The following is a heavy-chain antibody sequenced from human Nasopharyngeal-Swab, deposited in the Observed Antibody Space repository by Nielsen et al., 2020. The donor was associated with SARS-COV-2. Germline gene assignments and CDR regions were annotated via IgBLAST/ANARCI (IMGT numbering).Heavy chain of an antibody. D-gene: IGHD6-19*01. CDR2: IKQDGSEK. J-gene: IGHJ4*02. CDR3: ARDRIAVAGEFDY. V-gene: IGHV3-7*03. Sequence: WIRQPPGKGLECVANIKQDGSEKYYVDSVKGRFTISRDNAKNSLYLQMNSLRAEDTAVYYCARDRIAVAGEFDYWGQGTLVTVSS.